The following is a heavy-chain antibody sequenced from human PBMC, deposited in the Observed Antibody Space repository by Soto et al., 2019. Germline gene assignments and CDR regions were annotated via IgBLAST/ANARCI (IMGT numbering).Heavy chain of an antibody. Sequence: PGESLKISCKGSGYSFTSYWIGWVRQMPGKGLEWMGIIYPGDSDTRYSPSFQGQVTISADKSISTAYLQWSSLKASDTAMYYCAKVDYGGNSGYYYYGMDVWGQGTPVTVSS. V-gene: IGHV5-51*01. CDR1: GYSFTSYW. J-gene: IGHJ6*02. D-gene: IGHD4-17*01. CDR3: AKVDYGGNSGYYYYGMDV. CDR2: IYPGDSDT.